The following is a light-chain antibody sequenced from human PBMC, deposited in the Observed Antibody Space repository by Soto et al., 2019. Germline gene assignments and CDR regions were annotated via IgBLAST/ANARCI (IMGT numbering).Light chain of an antibody. J-gene: IGKJ4*02. Sequence: DIQMTQSPSTLSASVGDRVTITCRASQSISSWLAWYQQKPGNAPKLLIYDASSLESGVPSRFSGSGAGTEFTLTISSLQPDDFAAYYCQQYNSSSPLTFGGGTKVEIK. CDR3: QQYNSSSPLT. CDR2: DAS. V-gene: IGKV1-5*01. CDR1: QSISSW.